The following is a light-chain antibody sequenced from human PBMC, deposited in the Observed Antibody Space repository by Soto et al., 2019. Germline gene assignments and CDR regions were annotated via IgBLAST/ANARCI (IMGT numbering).Light chain of an antibody. CDR3: QLHTTYPRP. CDR1: QDIGYH. V-gene: IGKV1-17*03. J-gene: IGKJ1*01. CDR2: SAS. Sequence: DIQMTQSPSAMSAAVGYRFTITCRASQDIGYHLGWFQQKPGKAPKRLIYSASSLDSGVPLRYRATGSGTEFTFTISSLQPEDFEPYYCQLHTTYPRPFGQGTKVDIK.